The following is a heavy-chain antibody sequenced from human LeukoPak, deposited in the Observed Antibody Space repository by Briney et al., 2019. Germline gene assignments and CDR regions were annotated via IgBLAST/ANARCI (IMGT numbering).Heavy chain of an antibody. J-gene: IGHJ4*02. CDR1: GFTVSSNY. V-gene: IGHV3-53*01. CDR2: IYSGGST. D-gene: IGHD3-3*01. Sequence: GGSLRLSCAASGFTVSSNYMSWVRQAPGKGLEWVSVIYSGGSTYYADSVKGRFTISRDNSKNTLYLQMNSLRAEDTAVYYCAITPYYDFWSGYFYWGQGTLVTVSS. CDR3: AITPYYDFWSGYFY.